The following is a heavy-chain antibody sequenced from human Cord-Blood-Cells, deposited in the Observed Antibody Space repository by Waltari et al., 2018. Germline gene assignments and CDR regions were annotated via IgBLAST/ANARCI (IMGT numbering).Heavy chain of an antibody. Sequence: QVQLVQSGAEVKKPGASVKVSCKASGATFTGYYLHWVRQAPGQGLEWMGWINPNSGGTNYAQKFQGWVTMTRDTSISTAYMELSRLRSDDTAVYYCARSASLGSLRYFDYWGQGTLVTVSS. CDR3: ARSASLGSLRYFDY. CDR2: INPNSGGT. V-gene: IGHV1-2*04. D-gene: IGHD3-16*01. CDR1: GATFTGYY. J-gene: IGHJ4*02.